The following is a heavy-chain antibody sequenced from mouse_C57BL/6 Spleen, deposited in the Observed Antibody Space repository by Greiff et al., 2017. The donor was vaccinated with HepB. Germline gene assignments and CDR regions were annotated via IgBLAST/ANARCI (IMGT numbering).Heavy chain of an antibody. J-gene: IGHJ2*01. CDR1: GYSITSGYY. V-gene: IGHV3-6*01. CDR2: ISYDGSN. D-gene: IGHD1-1*01. Sequence: VQLQESGPGLVKPSQSLSLTCSVTGYSITSGYYWNWIRQFPGNKLEWMGYISYDGSNNYNPSLKNRISITRDTSKNQFFLKLNSVTTEDTATYYCAIITTVVGYWGQGTTLTVSS. CDR3: AIITTVVGY.